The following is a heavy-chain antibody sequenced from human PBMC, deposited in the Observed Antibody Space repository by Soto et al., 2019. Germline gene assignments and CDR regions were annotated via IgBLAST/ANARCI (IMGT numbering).Heavy chain of an antibody. V-gene: IGHV1-69*06. D-gene: IGHD4-17*01. J-gene: IGHJ2*01. CDR2: IIPIFGTA. CDR3: ASSPPPTVTMYSRFFDL. CDR1: GGTFSSYA. Sequence: ASVKVSCKTSGGTFSSYAINWVRQAPGQGLEWMGGIIPIFGTANYAQKFQGRITITADKSTNTAYMELRSLRSDDTAVYYCASSPPPTVTMYSRFFDLWGRGTLVNVS.